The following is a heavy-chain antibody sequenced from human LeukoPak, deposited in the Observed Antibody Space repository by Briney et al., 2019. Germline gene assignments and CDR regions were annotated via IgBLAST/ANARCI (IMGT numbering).Heavy chain of an antibody. J-gene: IGHJ3*02. CDR3: ASGLGYCSSTSCYYSVDAFDI. Sequence: GESLKISCKGSGYSFTSYWIGWVRQMPGKGLEWMGIIYPGDSDTRYSPSFQGQVTISADKSISTAYLQWSSLKASDTAMYYCASGLGYCSSTSCYYSVDAFDIWGQGTMVTVSS. CDR2: IYPGDSDT. V-gene: IGHV5-51*01. CDR1: GYSFTSYW. D-gene: IGHD2-2*01.